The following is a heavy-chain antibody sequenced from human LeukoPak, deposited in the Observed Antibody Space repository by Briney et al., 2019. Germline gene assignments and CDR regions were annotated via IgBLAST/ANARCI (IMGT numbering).Heavy chain of an antibody. CDR1: GFTFSSYA. CDR2: ISSNGVST. CDR3: ARSIGGGFDY. D-gene: IGHD3-16*01. V-gene: IGHV3-64D*06. Sequence: PGGSLRLSCSASGFTFSSYAMHWVRQAPGKGLEYVSAISSNGVSTYHADSVKGRFTISRDNSKNTLYLQMSSLRAEDTAVYYCARSIGGGFDYWGQGTLVTVSS. J-gene: IGHJ4*02.